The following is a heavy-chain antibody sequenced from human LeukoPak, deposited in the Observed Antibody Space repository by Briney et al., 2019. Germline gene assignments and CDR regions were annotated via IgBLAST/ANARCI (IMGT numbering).Heavy chain of an antibody. CDR1: GFTGSSNY. CDR2: IYSDGST. J-gene: IGHJ3*01. V-gene: IGHV3-53*04. CDR3: ARDLEA. Sequence: GGYLTFYCAAYGFTGSSNYMIWVRQAPGKGLEWLSLIYSDGSTYYADSVKGRFTISRHNSKNTLYLQMNSLRAEDTAMYYCARDLEAWGQGTMVTVSS.